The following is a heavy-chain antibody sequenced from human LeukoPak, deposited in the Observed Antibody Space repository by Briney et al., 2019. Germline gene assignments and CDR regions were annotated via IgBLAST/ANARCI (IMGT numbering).Heavy chain of an antibody. Sequence: ASVKVSCQAAGYTFSSYYMHWVRQAPGQGLEWMGIINPGGGSTNYAQKFQGRVTMTRDTSTSTVYMELSSLRSEDTAVYYCARAGAIVGRFDYWGQGTLVTVSS. D-gene: IGHD1-26*01. CDR3: ARAGAIVGRFDY. V-gene: IGHV1-46*01. CDR1: GYTFSSYY. J-gene: IGHJ4*02. CDR2: INPGGGST.